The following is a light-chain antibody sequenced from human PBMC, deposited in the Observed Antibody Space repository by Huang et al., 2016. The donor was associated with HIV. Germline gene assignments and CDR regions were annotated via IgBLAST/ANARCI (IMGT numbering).Light chain of an antibody. CDR1: HSLLHLDGNTY. CDR3: MQGTHWPQT. CDR2: KVS. J-gene: IGKJ1*01. Sequence: DVVLTQSPLSLPVTLGQPASISCKSSHSLLHLDGNTYLNWVLQRPGQSPRRLIYKVSNRDFGVPARFSGSGSGADFTLTISRVEADDIGVYYCMQGTHWPQTFGQGTKVEVK. V-gene: IGKV2-30*02.